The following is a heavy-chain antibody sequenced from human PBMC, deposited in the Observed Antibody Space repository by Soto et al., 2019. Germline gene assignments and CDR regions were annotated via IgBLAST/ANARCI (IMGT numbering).Heavy chain of an antibody. Sequence: QVQLVESGGGVVQPGRSLRLSCAASGFTFRNHAMHWVRQAPGKALEWVGLIWYDGTSKYYADSVKGRFTISRDNSKNTLYLEMNSLRVEDTAIYYCARDQGVVIIKDHWGQGTLVTVSS. J-gene: IGHJ4*02. CDR2: IWYDGTSK. D-gene: IGHD6-6*01. CDR1: GFTFRNHA. CDR3: ARDQGVVIIKDH. V-gene: IGHV3-33*08.